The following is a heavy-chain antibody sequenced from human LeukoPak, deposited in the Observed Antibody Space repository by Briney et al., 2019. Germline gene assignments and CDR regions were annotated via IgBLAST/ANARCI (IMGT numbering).Heavy chain of an antibody. J-gene: IGHJ4*02. CDR3: ATEAAVGSDGFDY. CDR1: GSIGGYY. V-gene: IGHV4-59*01. CDR2: IYNSGGA. Sequence: SESLSLACTVSGSIGGYYWSWIRRPPGRGREWIGYIYNSGGAYSNPSLTRRVTISVDLSKNQFSLKINSVTPAGTAVYYCATEAAVGSDGFDYWGQGTLVTVSS. D-gene: IGHD6-13*01.